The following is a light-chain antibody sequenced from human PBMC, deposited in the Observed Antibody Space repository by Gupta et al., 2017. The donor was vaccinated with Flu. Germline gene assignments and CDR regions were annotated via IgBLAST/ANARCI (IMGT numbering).Light chain of an antibody. CDR2: WAS. J-gene: IGKJ4*01. V-gene: IGKV4-1*01. Sequence: DIVMTQSPDSLSVSLGERATINCRSSQTLFYNSNNKNFLAWYQQKQGQPPKLLIYWASNRKLGVTDRFRGRGESKDFTLTSNHRQDEDGAFYYEQQDFSPCTFGGGTKVDIE. CDR1: QTLFYNSNNKNF. CDR3: QQDFSPCT.